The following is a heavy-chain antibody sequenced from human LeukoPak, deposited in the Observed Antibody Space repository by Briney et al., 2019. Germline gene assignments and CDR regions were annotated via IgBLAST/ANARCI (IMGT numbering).Heavy chain of an antibody. CDR3: AKVPWFGELSVYYFDY. CDR2: ISGSGGST. D-gene: IGHD3-10*01. Sequence: GGSLRLSCAASGFTFSSYAMSWVRQAPGKGLEWVSAISGSGGSTYYADSVKGRFTISRDNSKNTLYLQMNSLRAEDTAVYYCAKVPWFGELSVYYFDYRGQGTLVTVSS. V-gene: IGHV3-23*01. CDR1: GFTFSSYA. J-gene: IGHJ4*02.